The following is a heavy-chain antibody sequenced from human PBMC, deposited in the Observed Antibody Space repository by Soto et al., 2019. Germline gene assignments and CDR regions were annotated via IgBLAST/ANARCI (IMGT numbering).Heavy chain of an antibody. Sequence: QVQLVQSGAEVKKPGASVKVSCKASGYTFTSYAMHWVRQAPGQRLEWMGWINAGNGNTKYSQKFQGRVTLTRDTSASTAYMELSSLRSEDTAVYYCAAGGYDSYYSYGMDVWGHGTTVTVSS. V-gene: IGHV1-3*01. D-gene: IGHD5-12*01. CDR1: GYTFTSYA. CDR3: AAGGYDSYYSYGMDV. CDR2: INAGNGNT. J-gene: IGHJ6*02.